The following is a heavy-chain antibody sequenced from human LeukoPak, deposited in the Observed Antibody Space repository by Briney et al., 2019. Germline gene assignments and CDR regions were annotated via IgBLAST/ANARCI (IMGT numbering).Heavy chain of an antibody. CDR3: ARDPGNWKWGNCYYYGMDV. J-gene: IGHJ6*04. Sequence: SETLSLTCTVSGGSISSYYWSWIRQPPGKGLEWIGDIYYSGSTNYNPSLKSRVTISVDTSKNQFSLKLSSVTAADTAVYYCARDPGNWKWGNCYYYGMDVWGKGTTVTVSS. V-gene: IGHV4-59*01. D-gene: IGHD1-1*01. CDR1: GGSISSYY. CDR2: IYYSGST.